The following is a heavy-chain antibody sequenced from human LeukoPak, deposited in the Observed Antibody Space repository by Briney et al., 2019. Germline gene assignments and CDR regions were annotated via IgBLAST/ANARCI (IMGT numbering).Heavy chain of an antibody. CDR2: IYYSGST. CDR3: ARGNLLEMATTTQPLIYAFDI. J-gene: IGHJ3*02. V-gene: IGHV4-39*07. D-gene: IGHD5-24*01. CDR1: GGSISSSSYY. Sequence: SETLSLTCTVSGGSISSSSYYWGWIRQPPGKGLEWIGSIYYSGSTYYNPSLKSRVTISVDTSKNQFSLKLSSVTAADTAVYYCARGNLLEMATTTQPLIYAFDIWGQGTMVTVSS.